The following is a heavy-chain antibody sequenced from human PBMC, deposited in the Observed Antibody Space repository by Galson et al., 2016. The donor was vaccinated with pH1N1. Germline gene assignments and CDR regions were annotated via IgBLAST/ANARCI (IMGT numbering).Heavy chain of an antibody. CDR3: AKGLSSDYGDYGLDY. CDR1: GFTFSDYY. V-gene: IGHV3-23*01. J-gene: IGHJ4*02. CDR2: VSGRGDST. Sequence: SLRLSCAASGFTFSDYYISWIRQAPGKGLEWVSAVSGRGDSTYYADSVKGHFTISRDNSKNTLYLQMKSLRAEDTALYYCAKGLSSDYGDYGLDYWGQGTLVTVSS. D-gene: IGHD4-17*01.